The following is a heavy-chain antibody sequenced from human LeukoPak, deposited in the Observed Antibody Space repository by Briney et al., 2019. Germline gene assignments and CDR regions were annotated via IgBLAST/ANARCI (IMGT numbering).Heavy chain of an antibody. Sequence: SETLSLTCTVSGYSISSGYYWGWIRQPPGKGLEWIGSIYYSGSTYYNPSLKSRVTISVDTSKNQFSLKLSSVTAADTAVYYCAREGLLSSWGQGTLVTVSS. J-gene: IGHJ4*02. D-gene: IGHD6-13*01. CDR1: GYSISSGYY. V-gene: IGHV4-38-2*02. CDR3: AREGLLSS. CDR2: IYYSGST.